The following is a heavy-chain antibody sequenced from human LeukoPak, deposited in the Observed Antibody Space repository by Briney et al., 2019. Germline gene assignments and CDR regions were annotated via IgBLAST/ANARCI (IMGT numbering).Heavy chain of an antibody. Sequence: GESLKISCKGSGYSSTSYWIGWVRQMPGKGLEWMGIIYPGDSDTRYSPSFQGQVTISADKSISTAYLQWSSLKASDTAMYYCARHATSGYSSGWYHWFDPWGQGTLVTVSS. CDR3: ARHATSGYSSGWYHWFDP. CDR1: GYSSTSYW. D-gene: IGHD6-19*01. V-gene: IGHV5-51*01. J-gene: IGHJ5*02. CDR2: IYPGDSDT.